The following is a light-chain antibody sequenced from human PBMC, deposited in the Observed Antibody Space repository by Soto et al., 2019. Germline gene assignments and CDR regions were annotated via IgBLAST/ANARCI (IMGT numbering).Light chain of an antibody. V-gene: IGKV3-11*01. J-gene: IGKJ2*01. CDR2: DAS. Sequence: EIVLTQSPATLSLSPGERATLSCRASQSVSSCLAWYQHKPGQAPRLLIYDASNRATGIPARFSGGGSGTDFTLTISSLEPADFAVYYCQQRFNWPRFTFGQGTKLEIK. CDR1: QSVSSC. CDR3: QQRFNWPRFT.